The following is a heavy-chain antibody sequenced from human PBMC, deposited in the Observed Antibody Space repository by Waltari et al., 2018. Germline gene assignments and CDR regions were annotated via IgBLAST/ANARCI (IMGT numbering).Heavy chain of an antibody. V-gene: IGHV3-30-3*01. Sequence: QVQLVESGGGVVQPGRSLRLSCAAPGFTFSSDAMHWVRQAPGKGLEWVAVISYDGSNKYYADSVKGRFTISRDNSKNTLYLQMNSLRAEDTAVYYCARGMDVWGKGTTVTVSS. J-gene: IGHJ6*03. CDR3: ARGMDV. CDR1: GFTFSSDA. CDR2: ISYDGSNK.